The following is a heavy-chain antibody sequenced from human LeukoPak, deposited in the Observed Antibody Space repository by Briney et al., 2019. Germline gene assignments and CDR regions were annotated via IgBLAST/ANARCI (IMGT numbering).Heavy chain of an antibody. CDR2: FDPEDGDT. D-gene: IGHD5-18*01. Sequence: ASVKVSCKLSGYTLAELSIHWVRQVPGKGLEWMGGFDPEDGDTFFAQKFQGRVTMTGDTSTDTAYMELSSLRYEDTAVYYCATQDVDPTMGTGGYSDAFDVWGQGTLVTVSS. CDR3: ATQDVDPTMGTGGYSDAFDV. V-gene: IGHV1-24*01. CDR1: GYTLAELS. J-gene: IGHJ3*01.